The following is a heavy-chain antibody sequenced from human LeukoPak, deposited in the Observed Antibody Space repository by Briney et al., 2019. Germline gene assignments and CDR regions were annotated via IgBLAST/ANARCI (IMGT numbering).Heavy chain of an antibody. CDR3: ARGATYYDILTPGPPGFSFDI. J-gene: IGHJ3*02. V-gene: IGHV1-2*02. CDR1: GYTFTGYY. Sequence: ASVKVSCKASGYTFTGYYMRWVRQAPGQGLEWMGWINVNSGGTNYAQKFQGRVTMTRDTSISTAYMELSRLRSDDTAVYYCARGATYYDILTPGPPGFSFDIWGQGTMVTVSS. D-gene: IGHD3-9*01. CDR2: INVNSGGT.